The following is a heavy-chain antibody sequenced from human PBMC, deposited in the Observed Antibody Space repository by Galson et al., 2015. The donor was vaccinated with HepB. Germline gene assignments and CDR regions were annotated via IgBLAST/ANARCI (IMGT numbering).Heavy chain of an antibody. CDR1: GFTFTSSA. CDR2: IVVGSGNT. Sequence: SVKVSCKASGFTFTSSAVQWVRQARGQRLEWIGWIVVGSGNTNYAQKFQERVTITRDMSTSTAYMELSSLRSEDTAVYYCMITFGGVISHDYWGQGTLVTASS. J-gene: IGHJ4*02. CDR3: MITFGGVISHDY. V-gene: IGHV1-58*01. D-gene: IGHD3-16*02.